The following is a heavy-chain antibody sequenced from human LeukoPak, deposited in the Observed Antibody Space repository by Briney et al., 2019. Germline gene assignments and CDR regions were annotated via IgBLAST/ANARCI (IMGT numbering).Heavy chain of an antibody. CDR2: IYYCGST. J-gene: IGHJ4*02. CDR3: ARLRYSYGRFDY. CDR1: GGSISSSSYY. D-gene: IGHD5-18*01. V-gene: IGHV4-39*01. Sequence: SETLSLTCTVSGGSISSSSYYWGWIRQPPGKGLEWIGSIYYCGSTYYNPSLKSRVTISVDTSKNQFSLKLSSVTAADTPVYYCARLRYSYGRFDYWGQGTLVTVSS.